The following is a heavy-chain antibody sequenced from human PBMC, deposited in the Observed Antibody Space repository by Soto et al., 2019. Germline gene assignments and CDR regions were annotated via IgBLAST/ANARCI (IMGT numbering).Heavy chain of an antibody. CDR2: ISSDGSST. V-gene: IGHV3-30*03. CDR3: TRGTYRYFDY. Sequence: QVHLVESGGGVVQPGRSLRLSCVASGFTFSGYGMHWIRQAPGKAPEWVALISSDGSSTLYADSVKGRFSISRDNSRDTLYLQLNNLRPDDTAVFSCTRGTYRYFDYWGEGTLDAVSS. CDR1: GFTFSGYG. D-gene: IGHD4-4*01. J-gene: IGHJ4*02.